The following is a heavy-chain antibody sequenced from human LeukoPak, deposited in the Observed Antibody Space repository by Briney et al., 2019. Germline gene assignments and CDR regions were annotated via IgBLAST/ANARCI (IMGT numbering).Heavy chain of an antibody. CDR1: GFTFSSYS. D-gene: IGHD3-10*01. J-gene: IGHJ6*03. CDR3: AREIRFYYYYYMDV. Sequence: GGSLRLSCAASGFTFSSYSMNWVRQAPGKGLEWVSYISSSSSTIYYADSVKGRFTISRDNAKNSLYLQMNSLRAEDTAVYYCAREIRFYYYYYMDVWGKGTTVTVSS. V-gene: IGHV3-48*01. CDR2: ISSSSSTI.